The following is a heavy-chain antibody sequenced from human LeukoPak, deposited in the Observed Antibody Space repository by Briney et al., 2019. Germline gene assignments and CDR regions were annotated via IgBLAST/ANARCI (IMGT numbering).Heavy chain of an antibody. CDR2: IYYSGST. CDR3: ASRADCSSTSCYTGDAFDI. D-gene: IGHD2-2*02. J-gene: IGHJ3*02. Sequence: SETLSLTCTVSGGSISSSSYYWGWIRQPPGKGLEWIGSIYYSGSTYYNPSLKSRVTISVDTSKNQFYLKLSSVTAADTAVYYCASRADCSSTSCYTGDAFDIWGQGTMVTVSS. CDR1: GGSISSSSYY. V-gene: IGHV4-39*01.